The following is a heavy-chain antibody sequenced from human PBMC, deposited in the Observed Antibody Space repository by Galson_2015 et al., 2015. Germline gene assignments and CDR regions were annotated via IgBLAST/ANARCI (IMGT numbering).Heavy chain of an antibody. CDR1: GFALSNYA. Sequence: SLRLSCAASGFALSNYAMSWVRQAPGKGLEWVSAITGSGGNTYFADSVKGRFIISRDNAKNSLYLQMNSLRDEDTAVYYCARDRSPTAWGQGTLVTVSS. CDR3: ARDRSPTA. CDR2: ITGSGGNT. J-gene: IGHJ5*02. D-gene: IGHD4-17*01. V-gene: IGHV3-23*01.